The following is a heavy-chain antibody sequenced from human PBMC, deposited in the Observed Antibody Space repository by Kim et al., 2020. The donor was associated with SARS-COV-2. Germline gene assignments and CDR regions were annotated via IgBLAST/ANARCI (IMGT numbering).Heavy chain of an antibody. D-gene: IGHD1-26*01. J-gene: IGHJ4*02. Sequence: GGSLRLSCAASGFTFSSYGMHWVRQAPDKGLEWVAFISYDGSNKYYADSVKGRFTISRDNSKNTLYLQMNSLRAEDTAVYYCARVREGAHDYWGQGTLVT. CDR3: ARVREGAHDY. CDR1: GFTFSSYG. V-gene: IGHV3-33*05. CDR2: ISYDGSNK.